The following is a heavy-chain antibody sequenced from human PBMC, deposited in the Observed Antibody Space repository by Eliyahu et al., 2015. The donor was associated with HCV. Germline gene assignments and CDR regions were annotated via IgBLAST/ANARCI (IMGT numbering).Heavy chain of an antibody. CDR3: ARSPPGYGPFDY. CDR1: GFTFSGHH. D-gene: IGHD5-18*01. Sequence: EVQLVESGGGLVQPGGSLRLSCAASGFTFSGHHMDWVRQAPGKGLEWVGRIRNKANSYTTEYAASVKGSFTISRDDSKNSLYLQMNSLKTEDTAVYYCARSPPGYGPFDYWGQGTLVTVSS. V-gene: IGHV3-72*01. J-gene: IGHJ4*02. CDR2: IRNKANSYTT.